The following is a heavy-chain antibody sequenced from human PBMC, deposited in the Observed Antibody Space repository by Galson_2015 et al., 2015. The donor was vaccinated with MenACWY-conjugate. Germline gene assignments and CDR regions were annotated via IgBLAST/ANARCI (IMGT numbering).Heavy chain of an antibody. D-gene: IGHD6-25*01. V-gene: IGHV3-64D*09. J-gene: IGHJ4*02. CDR3: VKEERPPSLFDY. Sequence: SLRLSCAASGFTFSSFAMHWVCRAPGKGLEHVATISRDGGNRYYVDSVKDRFSISRDNSKNTLYLQMSSLRAEDTAVYFCVKEERPPSLFDYWGQGTLVTVSS. CDR1: GFTFSSFA. CDR2: ISRDGGNR.